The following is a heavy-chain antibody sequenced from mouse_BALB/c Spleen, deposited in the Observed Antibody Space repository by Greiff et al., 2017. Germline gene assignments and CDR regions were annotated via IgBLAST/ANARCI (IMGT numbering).Heavy chain of an antibody. CDR1: GFTFNTYA. J-gene: IGHJ4*01. CDR2: IRSKSNNYAT. CDR3: VRHPYYAMDY. V-gene: IGHV10-1*02. Sequence: GGGLVQPKGSLKLSCAASGFTFNTYAMNWVRQAPGKGLEWVARIRSKSNNYATYYADSVKDRFTISRDDSQSMLYLQMNNLKTEDTAMYYCVRHPYYAMDYWGQGTSVTVSS.